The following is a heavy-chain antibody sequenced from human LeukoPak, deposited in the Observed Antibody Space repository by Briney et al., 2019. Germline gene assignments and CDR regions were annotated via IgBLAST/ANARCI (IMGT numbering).Heavy chain of an antibody. J-gene: IGHJ3*02. CDR2: IYYSGST. CDR1: GGSISSYY. V-gene: IGHV4-59*01. CDR3: ASRYYGSGSYYANDAFDI. D-gene: IGHD3-10*01. Sequence: SETLSLTCTVSGGSISSYYWSWIRQPPGKGLEWIGYIYYSGSTNYNPSLKSRVTISVDTSKNQFSLKLSSVTAADTAVYYCASRYYGSGSYYANDAFDIWGQGTMVTVSS.